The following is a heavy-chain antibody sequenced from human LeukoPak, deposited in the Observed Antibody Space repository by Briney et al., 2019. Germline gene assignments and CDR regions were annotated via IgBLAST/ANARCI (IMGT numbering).Heavy chain of an antibody. Sequence: GGSLRLSCAASGFTFSSYSMNWVRQAPGKGLEWVSSISSSSSYIYYADSVKGRFTITRDNSKNTLYLQMNSLRAEDTAVYYCARGGIAGKYYGMDVWGQGTTVTVSS. D-gene: IGHD6-13*01. CDR2: ISSSSSYI. CDR3: ARGGIAGKYYGMDV. V-gene: IGHV3-21*01. J-gene: IGHJ6*02. CDR1: GFTFSSYS.